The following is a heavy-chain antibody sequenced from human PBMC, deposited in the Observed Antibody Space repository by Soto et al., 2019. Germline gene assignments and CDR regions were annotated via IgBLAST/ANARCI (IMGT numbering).Heavy chain of an antibody. CDR1: GGSISSYY. CDR3: ARGPNFGDPVNFDY. CDR2: IYYSGST. Sequence: SETLSLTCTVSGGSISSYYWSWIRQPPGKGLEWIGYIYYSGSTNYNLSLKSRVTISVDTSKNQFSLKLSSVTAADTAVYYCARGPNFGDPVNFDYWGQGTLVTVSS. J-gene: IGHJ4*02. D-gene: IGHD4-17*01. V-gene: IGHV4-59*01.